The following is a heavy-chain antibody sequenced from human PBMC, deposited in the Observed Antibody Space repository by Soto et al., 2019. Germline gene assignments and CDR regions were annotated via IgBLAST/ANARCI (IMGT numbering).Heavy chain of an antibody. CDR3: ARDNWSSY. CDR2: INPDGSST. J-gene: IGHJ4*02. Sequence: EVQLAESGGGLVQPGGSLRLSCAATGFTFSNYWMHWVRQVPGRGLVWVSRINPDGSSTNYADSVKGRFTMSRDNAKNMVYLEMNSLRAVDTAVYYCARDNWSSYWGQGILVTVSS. D-gene: IGHD1-20*01. V-gene: IGHV3-74*01. CDR1: GFTFSNYW.